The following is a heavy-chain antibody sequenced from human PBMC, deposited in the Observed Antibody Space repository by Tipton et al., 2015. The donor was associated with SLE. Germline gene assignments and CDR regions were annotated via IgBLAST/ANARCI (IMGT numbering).Heavy chain of an antibody. CDR3: ARGAAARHWFDP. CDR1: GGSFSGYY. CDR2: INHRGST. Sequence: TLSLTCAVYGGSFSGYYWSWIRQPPGKGLEWIGEINHRGSTNYNPSLKSRVTISVDTSKNQFSLKLSSVTAADTAVYYCARGAAARHWFDPWGQGTLVTVSS. V-gene: IGHV4-34*01. D-gene: IGHD6-6*01. J-gene: IGHJ5*02.